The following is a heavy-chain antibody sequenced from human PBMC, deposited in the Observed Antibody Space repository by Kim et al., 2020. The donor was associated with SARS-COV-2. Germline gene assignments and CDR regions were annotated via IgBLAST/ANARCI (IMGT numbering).Heavy chain of an antibody. CDR2: ISSSSRYT. Sequence: GGSRRLSCAASGFTFSDYYMSWIRQAPGKGLEWVSYISSSSRYTNYADSVKGRFTISRDNATNSLYLQMKSLRAEDTAVYYCARVGYDYVWGSYRDYYYYYGMDVWGQGTTVTVSS. D-gene: IGHD3-16*02. CDR3: ARVGYDYVWGSYRDYYYYYGMDV. J-gene: IGHJ6*02. V-gene: IGHV3-11*05. CDR1: GFTFSDYY.